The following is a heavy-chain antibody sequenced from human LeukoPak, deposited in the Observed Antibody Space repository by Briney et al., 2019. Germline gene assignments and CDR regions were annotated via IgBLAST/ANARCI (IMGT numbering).Heavy chain of an antibody. CDR3: ARELRLGAAGGNYYYMDV. Sequence: SETLSLTCTVSDGSISGYYWTWIRQPPGKGLEWIGYIYYSGSTNYNPSLKSRVTISLDTSKNQFSLQLNSLTAADTALYYCARELRLGAAGGNYYYMDVWGKGTTVTVSS. D-gene: IGHD1-26*01. CDR1: DGSISGYY. J-gene: IGHJ6*03. CDR2: IYYSGST. V-gene: IGHV4-59*01.